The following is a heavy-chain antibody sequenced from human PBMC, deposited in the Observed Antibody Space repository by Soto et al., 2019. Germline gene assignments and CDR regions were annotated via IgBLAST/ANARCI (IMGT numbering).Heavy chain of an antibody. J-gene: IGHJ4*02. V-gene: IGHV4-39*01. CDR1: GGSISSSSYY. CDR2: IYYSGST. D-gene: IGHD1-26*01. Sequence: QLQLQESGPGLVKPSETLSLTCTVSGGSISSSSYYWGWIRQPPGKGLEWIGSIYYSGSTYYNPSLKSRVTISVDTSKNQFSLKLSSVTAADTAVYYCARHRGFATSSGSYLYYFDYWGQGTLVTVSS. CDR3: ARHRGFATSSGSYLYYFDY.